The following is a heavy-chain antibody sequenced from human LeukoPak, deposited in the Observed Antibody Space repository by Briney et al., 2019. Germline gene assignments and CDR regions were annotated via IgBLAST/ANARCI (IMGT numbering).Heavy chain of an antibody. J-gene: IGHJ4*02. CDR1: GFTFSNAW. Sequence: GGSLRLSCAASGFTFSNAWMSWVRQAPGKGLEWVGRIKSKTDGGTTDYAAPVKGRFTISRDDSKNTLYLQMNSLKTEDTAVYYCTTLPPLRGVDYYFDYWGQGTLVTVPS. V-gene: IGHV3-15*01. CDR3: TTLPPLRGVDYYFDY. D-gene: IGHD3-10*01. CDR2: IKSKTDGGTT.